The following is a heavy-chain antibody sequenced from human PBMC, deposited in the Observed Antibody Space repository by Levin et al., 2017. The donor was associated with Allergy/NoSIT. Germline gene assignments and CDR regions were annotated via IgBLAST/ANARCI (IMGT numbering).Heavy chain of an antibody. D-gene: IGHD3-22*01. Sequence: GGSLRLSCVASGFSFSTYDMTWVRQAPGKGLEWVSSISDRGDYIYYADSVRGRFTLSRDNSKNTLYLQMNSLRVEDTAVYSCGTQYRTYFDGGWGQGTLVTVSS. CDR2: ISDRGDYI. V-gene: IGHV3-23*01. CDR1: GFSFSTYD. CDR3: GTQYRTYFDGG. J-gene: IGHJ4*02.